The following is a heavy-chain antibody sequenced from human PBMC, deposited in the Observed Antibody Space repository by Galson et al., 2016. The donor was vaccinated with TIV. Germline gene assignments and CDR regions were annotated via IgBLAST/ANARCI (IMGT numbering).Heavy chain of an antibody. CDR3: AKDGARGSPASYGMDL. J-gene: IGHJ6*02. Sequence: SLRLSCAASGFTFSTYGMHWVRQAPGKGLEWVAVISNGGTNRDYADSVKGRFTISRDNSKNTLFLQMNSLRTEDTALYYCAKDGARGSPASYGMDLWGQGTTVTVSS. CDR2: ISNGGTNR. V-gene: IGHV3-30*18. D-gene: IGHD3-10*01. CDR1: GFTFSTYG.